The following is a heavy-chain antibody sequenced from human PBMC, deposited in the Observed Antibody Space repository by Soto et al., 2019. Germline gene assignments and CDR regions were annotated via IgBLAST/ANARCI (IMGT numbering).Heavy chain of an antibody. V-gene: IGHV4-30-4*01. J-gene: IGHJ3*02. CDR1: GGSMNSHDYY. D-gene: IGHD3-10*01. Sequence: SETLSLTCTGSGGSMNSHDYYWSWIRQPPGKGLEWIGYIHNSGSTYYNPSLKSRLTISSDMSKNQFSLRLNSVTAADTALYGCAMGEVRGPFHIWGQATNLTV. CDR2: IHNSGST. CDR3: AMGEVRGPFHI.